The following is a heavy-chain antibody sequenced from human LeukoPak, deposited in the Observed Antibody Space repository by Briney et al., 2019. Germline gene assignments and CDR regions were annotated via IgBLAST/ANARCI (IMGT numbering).Heavy chain of an antibody. CDR3: AKAMEAMIVPPYNYGMDV. D-gene: IGHD3-22*01. CDR1: GFPFSSYA. CDR2: TRNSGGST. V-gene: IGHV3-23*01. Sequence: GGSLRLSCAASGFPFSSYAMSWVRQAPGKGLEWVSGTRNSGGSTYYAGSVKGRFTISRDNSDDTLYLQMNSLRADDTAVYYCAKAMEAMIVPPYNYGMDVWGQGTTVTVSS. J-gene: IGHJ6*02.